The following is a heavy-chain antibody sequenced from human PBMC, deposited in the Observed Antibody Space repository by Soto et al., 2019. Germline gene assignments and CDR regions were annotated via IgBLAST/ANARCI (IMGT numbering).Heavy chain of an antibody. D-gene: IGHD2-21*02. V-gene: IGHV4-39*01. CDR3: ATLWASYCGGDCSINWFDP. J-gene: IGHJ5*02. CDR1: GGSISSSSYY. CDR2: IYYSGST. Sequence: QLQLQESGPGLVKPSETLSLTCTVSGGSISSSSYYWGWIRQPPGKGLEWIGSIYYSGSTYYNPSLKSRVTISVDTSKNQFALQLSSVTAADTAVYYCATLWASYCGGDCSINWFDPWGQGTLATVSS.